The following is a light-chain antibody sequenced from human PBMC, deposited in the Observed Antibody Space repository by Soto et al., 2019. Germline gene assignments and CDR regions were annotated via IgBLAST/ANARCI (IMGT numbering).Light chain of an antibody. V-gene: IGLV7-46*01. Sequence: QAVVTQEASLTVSPGGTVTLTCGSSTGTVTSGHFPYWFQQKPGQAPRTLIYDTSDKHSWTPARFSGSLLGGKAALTLSGAQPEDEDEYYCLLFFGDIRGVFGGGTKVTVL. J-gene: IGLJ3*02. CDR3: LLFFGDIRGV. CDR1: TGTVTSGHF. CDR2: DTS.